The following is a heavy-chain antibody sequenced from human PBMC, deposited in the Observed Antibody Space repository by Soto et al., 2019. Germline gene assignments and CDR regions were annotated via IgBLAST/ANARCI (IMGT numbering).Heavy chain of an antibody. CDR1: GGSISRSY. CDR3: AKDVGGSSDS. D-gene: IGHD1-26*01. V-gene: IGHV4-59*01. CDR2: IFYSGGT. J-gene: IGHJ4*02. Sequence: QVHLQESGPGLVKPSETLSLNCSVSGGSISRSYWSWVRQPPGKGLEWIGYIFYSGGTSYHPSLESRVTISLDTSKNQSSLKLNSVTAADTAVYYCAKDVGGSSDSWGQGTLVTVSS.